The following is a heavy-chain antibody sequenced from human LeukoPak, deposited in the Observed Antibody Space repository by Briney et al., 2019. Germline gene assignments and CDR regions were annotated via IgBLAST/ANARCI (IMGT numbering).Heavy chain of an antibody. CDR3: ARDVVTVTKGFDI. V-gene: IGHV4-59*11. CDR2: ISYIGST. CDR1: ADSFSSQY. J-gene: IGHJ3*02. Sequence: SETLSLTRAVSADSFSSQYWTWIRQAPGKGLEWIAYISYIGSTNDNSSLNSRVTISIDTSKNQFSLKLSSVTAADTAVYYCARDVVTVTKGFDIWGQGTMVSVS. D-gene: IGHD4-17*01.